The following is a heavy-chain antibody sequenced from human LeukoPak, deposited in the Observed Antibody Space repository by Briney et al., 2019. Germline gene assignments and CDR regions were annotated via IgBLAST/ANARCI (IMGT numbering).Heavy chain of an antibody. V-gene: IGHV1-24*01. CDR1: GFTLTELY. D-gene: IGHD4-17*01. J-gene: IGHJ4*02. Sequence: GASVKVSCKVSGFTLTELYMHWVRQAPGKGVEWMGGFDPRDGEAIYGQNFQRRVTMTEDTSTHTAYMELSRLRSEDTAMYYCATTFCGDYHWGQGTLVTVSS. CDR2: FDPRDGEA. CDR3: ATTFCGDYH.